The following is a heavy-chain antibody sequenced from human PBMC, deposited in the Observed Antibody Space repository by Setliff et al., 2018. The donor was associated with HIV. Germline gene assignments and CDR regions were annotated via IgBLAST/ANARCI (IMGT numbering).Heavy chain of an antibody. D-gene: IGHD7-27*01. CDR1: GRSFSGYY. CDR3: ARGWGHDGFDF. J-gene: IGHJ3*01. V-gene: IGHV4-34*01. CDR2: INHSGGT. Sequence: PSETLSLPCAVYGRSFSGYYWNWIRQSPGKGLEWIGEINHSGGTNYNPSLKSRVTMSIDTSKSQFSLNVSSVTAADTAVYYCARGWGHDGFDFWGQGTMVTVSS.